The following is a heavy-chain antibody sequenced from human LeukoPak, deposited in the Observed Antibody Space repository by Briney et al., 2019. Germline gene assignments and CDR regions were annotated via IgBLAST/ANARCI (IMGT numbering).Heavy chain of an antibody. J-gene: IGHJ5*02. D-gene: IGHD3-3*01. Sequence: PSETLSLTCTVSGGSLSTNSYFWGWIRQPPGKGLEWIGSIYYSGSTYYNPSLKSRVTISVDTSKNQFSLKVRSVTAADTAVYYCARDSAVRTYHDFWSGYWEGWFDTWGQGTLVTVSS. V-gene: IGHV4-39*07. CDR1: GGSLSTNSYF. CDR3: ARDSAVRTYHDFWSGYWEGWFDT. CDR2: IYYSGST.